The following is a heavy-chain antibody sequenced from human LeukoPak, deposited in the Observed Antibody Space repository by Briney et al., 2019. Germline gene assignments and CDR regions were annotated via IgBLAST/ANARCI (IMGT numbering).Heavy chain of an antibody. CDR2: IIPIFGTA. CDR3: AGIPSLWFGELFHYYYGMDV. Sequence: SVKVSCKASGGTFSSYAISWVRQAPGQGLEWMGGIIPIFGTANYAQKFQGRVTITADESTSTAYMELSSLRSEDTAVYYCAGIPSLWFGELFHYYYGMDVWGQGTTVTVSS. D-gene: IGHD3-10*01. V-gene: IGHV1-69*13. CDR1: GGTFSSYA. J-gene: IGHJ6*02.